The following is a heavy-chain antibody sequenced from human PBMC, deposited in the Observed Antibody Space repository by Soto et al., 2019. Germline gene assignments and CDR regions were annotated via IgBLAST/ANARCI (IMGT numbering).Heavy chain of an antibody. J-gene: IGHJ3*02. CDR1: GGSISSSSYY. D-gene: IGHD5-12*01. CDR2: IYYSGST. V-gene: IGHV4-39*01. Sequence: QLQLQESGPGLVKPSETLSLTCTVSGGSISSSSYYWGWIRQPPGKGLEWIGSIYYSGSTYYNPSLKSRVTISVDTSKNQFSLKLSSVTAADTAVYYCARQGGYDYDAFDIWGQGTMVTVSS. CDR3: ARQGGYDYDAFDI.